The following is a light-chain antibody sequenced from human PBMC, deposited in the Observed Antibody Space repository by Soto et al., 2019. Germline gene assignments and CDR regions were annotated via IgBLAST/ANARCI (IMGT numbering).Light chain of an antibody. CDR3: AAWDDSLNVVI. J-gene: IGLJ2*01. CDR1: SSNVGSNT. V-gene: IGLV1-44*01. Sequence: QSVLTQPPSASGTPGQRVTISCSGSSSNVGSNTVNWYQQFPGTAPKLLIYSNNQRPSGVPDRFSGSKSGTSASLAISGLQSEDEADYYCAAWDDSLNVVIFGGGTKVTVL. CDR2: SNN.